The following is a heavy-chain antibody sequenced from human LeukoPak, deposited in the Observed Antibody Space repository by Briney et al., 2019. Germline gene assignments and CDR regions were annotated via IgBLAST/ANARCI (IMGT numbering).Heavy chain of an antibody. J-gene: IGHJ6*03. CDR2: IYHSGST. CDR1: GGSISSSNW. V-gene: IGHV4-4*02. D-gene: IGHD5-12*01. Sequence: SETLSLTCAVSGGSISSSNWWSWVRPPPGKGLGWIGEIYHSGSTNYNPSLKSRVTISVDKSKNQFSLKLSSVTAADTAVYYCARATGGGYSGYENYYYYMDVWGKGTTVTVSS. CDR3: ARATGGGYSGYENYYYYMDV.